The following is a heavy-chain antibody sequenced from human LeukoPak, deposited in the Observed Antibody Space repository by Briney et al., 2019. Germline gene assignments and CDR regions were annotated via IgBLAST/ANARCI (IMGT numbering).Heavy chain of an antibody. D-gene: IGHD2-2*01. J-gene: IGHJ5*02. CDR2: TYYRSTWYN. Sequence: SQTLSLTCAISGDSVSCNSVTWNWIRRSPSRGFEWLGRTYYRSTWYNDYAVSVRGRITVNPDTSKNQFSLHLNSVTPEDTAVYYCARRLTQYDCFDPWGQGILVTVSS. CDR1: GDSVSCNSVT. V-gene: IGHV6-1*01. CDR3: ARRLTQYDCFDP.